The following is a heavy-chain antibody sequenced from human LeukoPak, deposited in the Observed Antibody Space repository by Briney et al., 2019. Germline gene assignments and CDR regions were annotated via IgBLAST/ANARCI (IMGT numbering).Heavy chain of an antibody. CDR2: INHRGST. CDR1: GGSFRGYY. Sequence: PSETLSLTCAVYGGSFRGYYWSWIRQPPGKGLEWIGEINHRGSTKYNPSLKSRVTISVDGSKNQFSLKLSSVTAADTAVYYCVRGYYYDSSGYWVRAFDIWGQGTMVTVSS. J-gene: IGHJ3*02. D-gene: IGHD3-22*01. CDR3: VRGYYYDSSGYWVRAFDI. V-gene: IGHV4-34*01.